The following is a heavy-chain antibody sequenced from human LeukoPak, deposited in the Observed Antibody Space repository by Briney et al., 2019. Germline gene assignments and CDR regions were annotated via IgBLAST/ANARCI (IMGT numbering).Heavy chain of an antibody. CDR1: GGTFSSYA. D-gene: IGHD2-21*02. Sequence: SVKVSCKASGGTFSSYAISWVRQAPGQGLEWMGGIIPIFGTANYAQKFQGRDTITADKSTSTAYMELSSLRSEDTAVYYCASYCRGGDCSYDAFDIWGQGTMVTVSS. CDR2: IIPIFGTA. J-gene: IGHJ3*02. CDR3: ASYCRGGDCSYDAFDI. V-gene: IGHV1-69*06.